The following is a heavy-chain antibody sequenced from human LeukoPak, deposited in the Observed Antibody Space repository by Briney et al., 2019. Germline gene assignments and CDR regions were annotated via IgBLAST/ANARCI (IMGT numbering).Heavy chain of an antibody. V-gene: IGHV3-33*01. J-gene: IGHJ4*02. CDR3: ARALWPYYFDY. Sequence: GGSLILSCAASGFTFSSYGMHWVRQAPGKGLEWVAIIWYDGSNEYYADSVKGRFTISRDNSENTLYLQMNSLRAEDTAVYYCARALWPYYFDYWGQGTLVTVSS. CDR2: IWYDGSNE. CDR1: GFTFSSYG. D-gene: IGHD2-21*01.